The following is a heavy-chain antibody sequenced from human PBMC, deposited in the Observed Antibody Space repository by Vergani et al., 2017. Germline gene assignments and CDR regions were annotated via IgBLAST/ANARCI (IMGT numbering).Heavy chain of an antibody. V-gene: IGHV4-61*02. J-gene: IGHJ3*02. CDR3: ARVLHTSYILGAFDI. CDR2: TSTDGST. D-gene: IGHD2-21*01. Sequence: QVQLQESGPGLVKPSQTLSLTCSVSGGAVNSGSNFWTWIRQPAGKGLEWIGRTSTDGSTNYNPSLKSRVTVSVDTSKTQISLRLTSVTAEDTAVYYCARVLHTSYILGAFDIWGQGIKVTVSS. CDR1: GGAVNSGSNF.